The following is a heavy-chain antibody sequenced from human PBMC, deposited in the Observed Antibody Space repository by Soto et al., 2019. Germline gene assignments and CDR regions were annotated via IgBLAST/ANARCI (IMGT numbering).Heavy chain of an antibody. V-gene: IGHV3-43*01. CDR3: AKDISKRTYYYDSSGYPVYYYGMDV. CDR2: ISWDGGST. Sequence: GGSLRLSCAASGFTFDDYTMHWVRQAPGKGLEWVSLISWDGGSTYYADSVKGRFTISRDNSKNSLYLQMNSLRTEDTALYYCAKDISKRTYYYDSSGYPVYYYGMDVWGQGTTVTVSS. D-gene: IGHD3-22*01. CDR1: GFTFDDYT. J-gene: IGHJ6*02.